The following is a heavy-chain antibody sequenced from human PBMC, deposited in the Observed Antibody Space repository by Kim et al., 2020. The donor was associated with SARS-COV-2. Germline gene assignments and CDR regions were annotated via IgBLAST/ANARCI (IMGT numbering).Heavy chain of an antibody. D-gene: IGHD5-12*01. J-gene: IGHJ1*01. CDR1: GSTFRIYG. CDR3: ATIPRDGYNSD. CDR2: ISNDGSKK. V-gene: IGHV3-30*03. Sequence: LSLTCAASGSTFRIYGVHWVRQAPGKGLEWVAVISNDGSKKYYADSVKGRFTISRDSPKNTLYLQMDSLRVEDTAVYYCATIPRDGYNSDWGQGTLVTVSS.